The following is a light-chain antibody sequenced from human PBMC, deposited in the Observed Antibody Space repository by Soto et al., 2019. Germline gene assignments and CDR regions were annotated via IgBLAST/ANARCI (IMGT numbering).Light chain of an antibody. CDR1: SSNIGGNS. J-gene: IGLJ1*01. Sequence: QSVMPQPPSVSAAPGQKVTISCSGSSSNIGGNSVSWYQQLPGTAPKLLIYDDNKRPSGIPDRFSGSKSGTSATLGITGFQTGDEDDYYCGSWDSSLSAYVFGTGTKLTVL. CDR2: DDN. V-gene: IGLV1-51*01. CDR3: GSWDSSLSAYV.